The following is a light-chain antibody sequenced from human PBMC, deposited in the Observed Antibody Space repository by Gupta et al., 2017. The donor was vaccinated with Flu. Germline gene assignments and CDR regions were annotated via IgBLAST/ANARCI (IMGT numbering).Light chain of an antibody. CDR3: QQSYSTMYT. CDR2: AAS. J-gene: IGKJ2*01. Sequence: DIQMTQSPSSLSASVGDRVTITCRASQTISIYLNWYQQKPGKAPKFLIYAASSLQSGVPSRFSGSGSGTDFTLTISNLQPEDFATYYCQQSYSTMYTFGQGTKLEI. CDR1: QTISIY. V-gene: IGKV1-39*01.